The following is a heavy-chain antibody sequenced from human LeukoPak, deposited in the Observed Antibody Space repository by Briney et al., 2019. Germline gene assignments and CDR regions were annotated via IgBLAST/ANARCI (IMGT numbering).Heavy chain of an antibody. CDR1: GDSITTYY. Sequence: PSETLSLTCTVSGDSITTYYWNWIRQPPGKGLEWIGYIYYSGTTNYNPPLKSRLTISLDTSKNQFSLKLSSMTAADTAVYYCARATTVTTRFDPWGQGTLVIVSS. D-gene: IGHD4-17*01. CDR2: IYYSGTT. J-gene: IGHJ5*02. V-gene: IGHV4-59*12. CDR3: ARATTVTTRFDP.